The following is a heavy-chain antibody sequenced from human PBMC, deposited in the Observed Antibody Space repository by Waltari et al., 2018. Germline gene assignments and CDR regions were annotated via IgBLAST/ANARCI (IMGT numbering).Heavy chain of an antibody. D-gene: IGHD2-21*01. Sequence: EVQLLESGGGLVQPGGSLRLSCAASGFTFSTYAMTWVRQAPGKGLEWVSSLSARGPTYYADSVKGRFAISRDNSKNTLYLQMNSLRVEDTAVYYCARDRRTLGDGVPGEDYWGQGTLVTVSS. CDR2: LSARGPT. CDR3: ARDRRTLGDGVPGEDY. CDR1: GFTFSTYA. V-gene: IGHV3-23*01. J-gene: IGHJ4*02.